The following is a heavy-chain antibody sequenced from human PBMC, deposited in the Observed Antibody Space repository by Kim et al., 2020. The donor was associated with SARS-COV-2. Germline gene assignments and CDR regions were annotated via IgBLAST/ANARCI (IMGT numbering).Heavy chain of an antibody. Sequence: GGSLRLSCAASGFTFYSYAMSWVRQAPGEGLQWVSTISGPGGGTYYADSVSGRFTISRDAYKNMFYLKMNLLRAEATAVYHGGEGGDFGSSGYHAPHVWG. J-gene: IGHJ3*01. D-gene: IGHD3-22*01. V-gene: IGHV3-23*01. CDR1: GFTFYSYA. CDR2: ISGPGGGT. CDR3: GEGGDFGSSGYHAPHV.